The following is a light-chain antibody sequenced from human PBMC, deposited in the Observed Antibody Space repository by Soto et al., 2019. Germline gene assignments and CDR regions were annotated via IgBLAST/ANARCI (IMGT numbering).Light chain of an antibody. CDR1: SSNIGGNT. V-gene: IGLV1-44*01. J-gene: IGLJ1*01. CDR3: AAWDDSLNGYV. Sequence: QSALTQPPSASETPGQRVTISCSGSSSNIGGNTVNWYQQLPGTAPKLLIYLNDQRTSGVPDRFSGSKSGTSASLAISGPQSHDEADYYCAAWDDSLNGYVFGTGTKVTVL. CDR2: LND.